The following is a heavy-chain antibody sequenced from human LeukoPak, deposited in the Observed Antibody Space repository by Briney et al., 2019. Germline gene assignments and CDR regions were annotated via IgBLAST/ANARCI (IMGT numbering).Heavy chain of an antibody. Sequence: SETLSLTCTVSGGSISSSSYYWGWIRQPPGKGLEWIGSIYYSGSTYYNPSLKSRVTISVDTSKNQFSLKLSSVTAADTAVYYCARWYYESGRGYVYDYWGQGTLVTVSS. V-gene: IGHV4-39*07. D-gene: IGHD3-22*01. J-gene: IGHJ4*02. CDR3: ARWYYESGRGYVYDY. CDR2: IYYSGST. CDR1: GGSISSSSYY.